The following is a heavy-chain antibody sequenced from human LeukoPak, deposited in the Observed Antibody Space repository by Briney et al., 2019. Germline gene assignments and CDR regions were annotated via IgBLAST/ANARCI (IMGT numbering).Heavy chain of an antibody. CDR3: ARDRGSGWYLAFDI. Sequence: PGESLRLSCAASGFTFSSYWMSWVRQAPGKGLEWVANIKQDGSEKYYVDSVKGRFTISRDNAKNSLYLQMNSLRAEDTAVYYCARDRGSGWYLAFDIWGQGTMVTVSS. J-gene: IGHJ3*02. D-gene: IGHD6-19*01. CDR2: IKQDGSEK. V-gene: IGHV3-7*01. CDR1: GFTFSSYW.